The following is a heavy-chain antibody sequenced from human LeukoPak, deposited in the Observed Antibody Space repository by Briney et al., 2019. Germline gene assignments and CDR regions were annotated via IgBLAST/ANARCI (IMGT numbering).Heavy chain of an antibody. CDR2: IWYDGSNK. D-gene: IGHD3-22*01. V-gene: IGHV3-33*01. Sequence: PGGSLRLSCAASGFTFSSYGMHWVRQAPGKGLEWVAVIWYDGSNKYYADSVKGRFTISRDNSKNTLYLQMNSLRAEDTAVYYCARDAGYYDSSGIDYWGQGTLVTVSS. J-gene: IGHJ4*02. CDR1: GFTFSSYG. CDR3: ARDAGYYDSSGIDY.